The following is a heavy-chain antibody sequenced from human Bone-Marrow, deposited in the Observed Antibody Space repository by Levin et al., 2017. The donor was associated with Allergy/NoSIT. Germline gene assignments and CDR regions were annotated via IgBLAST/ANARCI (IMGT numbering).Heavy chain of an antibody. D-gene: IGHD2-2*02. CDR2: LNPNSGNT. Sequence: PQASVKVSCKATGYSFSRYDINWVRQATGQGPEWMGWLNPNSGNTVLAQKFQGRVTLTRNTSMSTAYLELNSLRDDDTALYYCARGTLLYPHAFDIWGHGTVVTVSS. V-gene: IGHV1-8*01. J-gene: IGHJ3*02. CDR1: GYSFSRYD. CDR3: ARGTLLYPHAFDI.